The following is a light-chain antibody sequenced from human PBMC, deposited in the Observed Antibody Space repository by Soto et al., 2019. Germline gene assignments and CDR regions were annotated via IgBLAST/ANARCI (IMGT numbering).Light chain of an antibody. CDR3: QKYNSAPEGFT. J-gene: IGKJ3*01. CDR1: QGISNY. Sequence: DIQMTQSPSSLSASVGDRVTITCRASQGISNYLAWSQQKPGKVPKLLIYAASTLQSGVPSRFSGSGSGTDFTLTISSLQPEDVATYYCQKYNSAPEGFTFGPGTKVDIK. CDR2: AAS. V-gene: IGKV1-27*01.